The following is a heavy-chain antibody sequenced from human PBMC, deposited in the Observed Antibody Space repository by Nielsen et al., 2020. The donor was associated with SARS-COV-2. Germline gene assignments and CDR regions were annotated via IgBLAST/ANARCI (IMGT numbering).Heavy chain of an antibody. CDR1: GFTFSSYW. J-gene: IGHJ4*02. D-gene: IGHD3-22*01. V-gene: IGHV3-74*01. Sequence: GESLKISCAASGFTFSSYWMHWVRQAPGKGLVWVSRINSDGSSTSYADSVKGRFTIPRDNAKNTLYLQMNSLRAEDTAVYYCVRGPEDSSLLNWGQGTLVTVSS. CDR3: VRGPEDSSLLN. CDR2: INSDGSST.